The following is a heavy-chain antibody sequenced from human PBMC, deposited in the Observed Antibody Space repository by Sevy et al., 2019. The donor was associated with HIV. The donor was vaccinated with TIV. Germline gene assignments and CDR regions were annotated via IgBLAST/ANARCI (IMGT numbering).Heavy chain of an antibody. CDR2: ISGSGGST. J-gene: IGHJ4*02. CDR3: AASYYGGSGSVDY. Sequence: QLGGSLRLSCAASGFTFNSYAMSWVRQAPGKGLEWVSSISGSGGSTYYADSVKGRLTISRDNSKNTLYVQMNSLRAEDTAVYYCAASYYGGSGSVDYWGQGTLVTVSS. V-gene: IGHV3-23*01. CDR1: GFTFNSYA. D-gene: IGHD3-22*01.